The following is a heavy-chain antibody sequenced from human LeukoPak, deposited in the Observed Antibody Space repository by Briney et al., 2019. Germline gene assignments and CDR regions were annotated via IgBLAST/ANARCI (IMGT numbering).Heavy chain of an antibody. J-gene: IGHJ4*02. V-gene: IGHV3-23*01. CDR2: TSSSDAGT. CDR3: ARRAGAYSHPYDY. Sequence: GGSLRLSCAASGFTFSSYGMHWVRQAPGKGLEWVSATSSSDAGTYHADSVRGRFTISRDNSKNTLYLQMNSLRVEDTAVYYCARRAGAYSHPYDYWGQGTLVTVSS. CDR1: GFTFSSYG. D-gene: IGHD4/OR15-4a*01.